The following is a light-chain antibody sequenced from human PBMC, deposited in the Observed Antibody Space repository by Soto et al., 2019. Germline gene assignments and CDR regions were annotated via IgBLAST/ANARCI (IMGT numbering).Light chain of an antibody. Sequence: QPALTQPASVSGSPGQSITISCTGTSSDVGGYDLVSWYQQHPGKAPKLIIYEGSKRPSGISNRFSGSKSGNTASLIISGLQGDDEGDYYCCAYVSSNTLLFGGGTKLTVL. CDR1: SSDVGGYDL. CDR2: EGS. J-gene: IGLJ3*02. V-gene: IGLV2-23*01. CDR3: CAYVSSNTLL.